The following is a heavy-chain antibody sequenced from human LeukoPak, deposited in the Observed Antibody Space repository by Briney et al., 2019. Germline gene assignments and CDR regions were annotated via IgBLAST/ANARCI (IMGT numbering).Heavy chain of an antibody. V-gene: IGHV4-39*07. J-gene: IGHJ4*02. D-gene: IGHD5-24*01. CDR1: GDSISSSMFY. Sequence: KPSETLSLTCTVSGDSISSSMFYWGWIRQSPGGGLEWIGNILYSGSTYYNPSLNSRVTISVDTSKNQFSLKLSSVTAADTAAYYCARERVDYLRDGLLDYWGQGALVTVYS. CDR3: ARERVDYLRDGLLDY. CDR2: ILYSGST.